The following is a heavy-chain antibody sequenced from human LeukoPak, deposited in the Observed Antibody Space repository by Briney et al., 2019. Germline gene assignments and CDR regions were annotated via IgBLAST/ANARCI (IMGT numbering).Heavy chain of an antibody. V-gene: IGHV1-2*06. CDR2: INPNSGGT. Sequence: ASVKVSCKASGYTFTGYYMHWVRQAPGQGLEWMGRINPNSGGTNYAQKFQGRVTMTRDTSISTAYLERSRLRSDDTAVYYCARGFTGAARPPYYYYYYMDVWGKGTTVTVSS. D-gene: IGHD6-6*01. J-gene: IGHJ6*03. CDR1: GYTFTGYY. CDR3: ARGFTGAARPPYYYYYYMDV.